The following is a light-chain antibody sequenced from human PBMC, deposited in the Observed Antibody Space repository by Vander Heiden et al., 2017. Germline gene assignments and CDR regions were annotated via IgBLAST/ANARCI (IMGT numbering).Light chain of an antibody. Sequence: QSVLTQPPSASGTPGQRASISCSGSRSNIATNYVYWYQQLPGTAAKLLIYMSSQRPSGVPDRFSGSKSGTSASLAISGLRSEDEADYYCASWDESLSGVVFGGGTKLTVL. CDR1: RSNIATNY. J-gene: IGLJ2*01. CDR3: ASWDESLSGVV. CDR2: MSS. V-gene: IGLV1-47*01.